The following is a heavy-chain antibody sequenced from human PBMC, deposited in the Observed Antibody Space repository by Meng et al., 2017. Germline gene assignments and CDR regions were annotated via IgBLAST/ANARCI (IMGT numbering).Heavy chain of an antibody. Sequence: VQLVVCGGGLVQPGGSLRLSCAASGFTFSSYAMHWVRQAPGKGLEWVAVISYDGSNKYYADSVKGRFTISRDNSKNTLYLQMNSLRAEDTAVYYCARSSGYLDYWGQGTLVTVSS. CDR3: ARSSGYLDY. CDR1: GFTFSSYA. CDR2: ISYDGSNK. V-gene: IGHV3-30*01. J-gene: IGHJ4*02. D-gene: IGHD6-19*01.